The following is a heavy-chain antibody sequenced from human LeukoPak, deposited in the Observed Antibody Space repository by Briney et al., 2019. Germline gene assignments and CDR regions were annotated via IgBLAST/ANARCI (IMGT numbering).Heavy chain of an antibody. CDR1: GFTFSSYA. Sequence: GGSLRLSCAASGFTFSSYAMSWVRQAPGKGLEWVSVMYSSGTPYYADSVRGRFAISRDNSKNTLYLQMNSLRVEDTAIYYCARDRPGGWGYFEYWGQGTLVTVSS. V-gene: IGHV3-23*03. CDR3: ARDRPGGWGYFEY. D-gene: IGHD3-16*01. CDR2: MYSSGTP. J-gene: IGHJ4*02.